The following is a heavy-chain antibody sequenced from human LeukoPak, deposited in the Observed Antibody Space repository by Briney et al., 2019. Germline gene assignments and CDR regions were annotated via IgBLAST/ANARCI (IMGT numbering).Heavy chain of an antibody. J-gene: IGHJ4*02. CDR1: GYTFTNYA. D-gene: IGHD4-17*01. Sequence: GASVKVSCKASGYTFTNYAMHWVRQAPGQRLEWMGWINADNGNTKYSQKFQGRVTITRDTSANTAYMDLSSLRSEDTAVYYCARDYSTVTTVYYFDYWGQGTLVTVSS. CDR2: INADNGNT. CDR3: ARDYSTVTTVYYFDY. V-gene: IGHV1-3*01.